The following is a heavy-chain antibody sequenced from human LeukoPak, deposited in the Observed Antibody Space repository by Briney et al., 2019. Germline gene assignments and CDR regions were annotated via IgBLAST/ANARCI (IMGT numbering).Heavy chain of an antibody. CDR1: GFTFSNAW. CDR3: TTDIVGATRFDY. CDR2: IKSKTDGGTT. J-gene: IGHJ4*02. V-gene: IGHV3-15*01. Sequence: GGSLRLSCGASGFTFSNAWMSWVRQAPGKGLEWVGRIKSKTDGGTTDYAAPVKGRFTISRDDSKNTLYLQMNSLKTEDTAVYYCTTDIVGATRFDYWGQGTLVTVSS. D-gene: IGHD1-26*01.